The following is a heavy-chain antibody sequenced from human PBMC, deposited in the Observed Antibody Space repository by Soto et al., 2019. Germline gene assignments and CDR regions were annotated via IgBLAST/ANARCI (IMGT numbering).Heavy chain of an antibody. CDR2: ISDSGDTT. V-gene: IGHV3-23*01. CDR3: AGSPGTYWYFAL. D-gene: IGHD6-13*01. J-gene: IGHJ2*01. CDR1: GFTFSTYA. Sequence: EVQLLASGGGLVQPGGSLRLSCAASGFTFSTYAMGWVRQAQGKGLEWVSAISDSGDTTYYADSVKGRFTISRDNSKNTLYLQMNSLRAEDTAVYYCAGSPGTYWYFALWGRGTLVTVSS.